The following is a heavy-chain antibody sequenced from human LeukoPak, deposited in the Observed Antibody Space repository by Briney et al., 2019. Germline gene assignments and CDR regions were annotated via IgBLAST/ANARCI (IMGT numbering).Heavy chain of an antibody. CDR2: IGSSSRYR. J-gene: IGHJ4*02. CDR1: GFTFSSYN. D-gene: IGHD2-8*01. V-gene: IGHV3-21*01. Sequence: GGSLRFSCAASGFTFSSYNMNWVRQAPGKGLEWVSSIGSSSRYRYYGDSVKGRFTISRDNAKNSLYLQMNSLRAEDTAVYYCARGPPFGVWGQGTLVTVSS. CDR3: ARGPPFGV.